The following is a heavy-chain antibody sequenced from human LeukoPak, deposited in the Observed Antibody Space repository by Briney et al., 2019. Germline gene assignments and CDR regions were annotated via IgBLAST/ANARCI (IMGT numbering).Heavy chain of an antibody. V-gene: IGHV3-7*01. CDR2: IKQDGSEK. CDR3: ARGVPSGVDYFDY. J-gene: IGHJ4*02. CDR1: GFTVSSNY. Sequence: PGGSLRLSCAASGFTVSSNYMSWVRQAPGKGLEWVANIKQDGSEKYYVDSVKGRFTISRDNAKNSLFLQMSSLRAEDTAVYFCARGVPSGVDYFDYWGQGTLVTVSS. D-gene: IGHD6-19*01.